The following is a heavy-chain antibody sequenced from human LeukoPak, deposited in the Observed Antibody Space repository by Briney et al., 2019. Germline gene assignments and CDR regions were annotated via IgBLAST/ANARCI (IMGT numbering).Heavy chain of an antibody. CDR2: TYSGGRT. CDR1: GFTVSSNY. CDR3: ARVYYGSGSWNDY. J-gene: IGHJ4*02. D-gene: IGHD3-10*01. V-gene: IGHV3-53*01. Sequence: GGSLRLSCAASGFTVSSNYITWVRQAPGKGLEWVSVTYSGGRTYYADSVKGRFTISRDNSKNALNLQMHNLRAEDTAVYYCARVYYGSGSWNDYWGQGTLVTVSS.